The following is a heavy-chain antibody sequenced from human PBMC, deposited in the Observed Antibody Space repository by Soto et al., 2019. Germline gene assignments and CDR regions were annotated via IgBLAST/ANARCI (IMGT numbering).Heavy chain of an antibody. V-gene: IGHV3-33*01. J-gene: IGHJ4*02. D-gene: IGHD2-21*02. CDR2: IWYDGSNK. Sequence: PGGSLRLSCAASGFTFSSYGMHWVRQAPGKGLEWVAVIWYDGSNKYYADSVKGRFTISRDNSKNTLYLQMNSLRAEDTAVYYCARGRSYCAGHCYEYYFDYWGQGTLVTVSS. CDR3: ARGRSYCAGHCYEYYFDY. CDR1: GFTFSSYG.